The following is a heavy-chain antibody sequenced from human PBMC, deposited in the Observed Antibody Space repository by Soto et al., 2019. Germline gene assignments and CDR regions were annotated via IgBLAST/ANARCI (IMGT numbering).Heavy chain of an antibody. CDR3: ARGRGYSYLSYDYMDV. D-gene: IGHD5-18*01. V-gene: IGHV4-34*01. J-gene: IGHJ6*03. CDR2: INHSGST. Sequence: SETLSLTCAVYGGSFSGYYWSWIRQPPGKGLEWIGEINHSGSTNYNPSLKSRVTISVDTSKNQFSLKLSSVTAADTAVYYCARGRGYSYLSYDYMDVWGKGTTVTVSS. CDR1: GGSFSGYY.